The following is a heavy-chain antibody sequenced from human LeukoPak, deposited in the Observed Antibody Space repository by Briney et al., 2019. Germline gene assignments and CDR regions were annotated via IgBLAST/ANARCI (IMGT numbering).Heavy chain of an antibody. CDR2: INWNGGST. Sequence: PGGSLRLSCAASGFTFDDYGMSWVRQAPGKGLEWVSGINWNGGSTGYADSVKGRFSISRDNAKNSLFLQMNTLRVEDTAVYYCARDVVGYYDSSGYYLSASDIWGQGTMVTVSS. D-gene: IGHD3-22*01. V-gene: IGHV3-20*04. CDR1: GFTFDDYG. J-gene: IGHJ3*02. CDR3: ARDVVGYYDSSGYYLSASDI.